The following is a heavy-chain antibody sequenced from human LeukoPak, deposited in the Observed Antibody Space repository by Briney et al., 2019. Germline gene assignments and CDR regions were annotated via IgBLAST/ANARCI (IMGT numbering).Heavy chain of an antibody. CDR2: IDHRGSA. D-gene: IGHD6-6*01. J-gene: IGHJ4*02. CDR3: ASRSLGIAAARCFDN. Sequence: SETLSLTCAVYGDSSSAFFWSWIRQSPGTGLEWLGEIDHRGSATYNPSLQSRLTISVDTSKNQFSLRLNSVTAADTGVYYCASRSLGIAAARCFDNWGQGTPVTVS. V-gene: IGHV4-34*01. CDR1: GDSSSAFF.